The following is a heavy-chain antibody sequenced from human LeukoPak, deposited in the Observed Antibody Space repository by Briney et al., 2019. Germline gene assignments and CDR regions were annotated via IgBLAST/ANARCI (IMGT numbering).Heavy chain of an antibody. CDR1: GFSLSTSGMC. J-gene: IGHJ4*02. V-gene: IGHV2-70*11. D-gene: IGHD6-19*01. CDR3: ARIKSSGWWGGLDY. Sequence: SGPALVKPTQTLTLTCTFSGFSLSTSGMCVSWIRQPPGKALEWLARIDWDDDKYYSTSLKTRLTISKDTSKNQVVLTMTNMDPVDTATYYCARIKSSGWWGGLDYWGQGTLVTVSS. CDR2: IDWDDDK.